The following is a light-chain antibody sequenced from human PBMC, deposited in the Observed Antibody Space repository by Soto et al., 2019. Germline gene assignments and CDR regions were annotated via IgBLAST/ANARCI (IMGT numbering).Light chain of an antibody. J-gene: IGLJ3*02. CDR2: EDS. V-gene: IGLV2-23*01. CDR3: CSYARGSTVV. Sequence: QSVLTQPASVSGSPGQSITLSCTGTSSDVGSYNLVSWYQQHPGKAPKLMIYEDSKRPSGVSNRFFGSKSGNTASLTISGLQAEDEADYFCCSYARGSTVVFGGGTQLTVL. CDR1: SSDVGSYNL.